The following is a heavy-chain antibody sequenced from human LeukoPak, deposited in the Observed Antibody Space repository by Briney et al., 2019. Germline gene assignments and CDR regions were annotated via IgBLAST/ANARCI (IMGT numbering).Heavy chain of an antibody. CDR1: GGSISSGRYY. V-gene: IGHV4-61*02. CDR2: MYTSGST. D-gene: IGHD6-19*01. J-gene: IGHJ4*02. CDR3: ARRRGYSGGRPFDY. Sequence: SETLSLTCTVSGGSISSGRYYWTWIRQPAGKGLEWIGRMYTSGSTNYNPSLKSRVTISVDTSKNQFSLKLSSVTAADTAVYYCARRRGYSGGRPFDYWGQGTLVTVSS.